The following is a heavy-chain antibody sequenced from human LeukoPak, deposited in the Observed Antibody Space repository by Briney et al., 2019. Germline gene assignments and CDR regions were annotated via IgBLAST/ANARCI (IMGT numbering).Heavy chain of an antibody. Sequence: GGSLRLSCAASGFTFSSYGMHWVRQAPGKGLEWVAVIWYDGSNKYYADSVKGRFTISRDNSKDTLYLQMNSLRAEDTAVYYCARDRLSGWYYGMDVWGQGTTVTVSS. V-gene: IGHV3-33*01. CDR3: ARDRLSGWYYGMDV. CDR2: IWYDGSNK. CDR1: GFTFSSYG. J-gene: IGHJ6*02. D-gene: IGHD6-19*01.